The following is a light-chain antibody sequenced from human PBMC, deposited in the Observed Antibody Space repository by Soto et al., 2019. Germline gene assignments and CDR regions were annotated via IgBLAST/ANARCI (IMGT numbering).Light chain of an antibody. V-gene: IGKV1-5*01. CDR1: QSVTDW. CDR2: DAS. J-gene: IGKJ2*01. CDR3: QQYTTYPYT. Sequence: DIPMTQSPSTLSASVGDRATITCRASQSVTDWLAWYQQKPGKAPNLLIYDASRLQSGIPSRFSGSGSGTEFTLTISSLQPDDFATYYCQQYTTYPYTFGQGTKLGIK.